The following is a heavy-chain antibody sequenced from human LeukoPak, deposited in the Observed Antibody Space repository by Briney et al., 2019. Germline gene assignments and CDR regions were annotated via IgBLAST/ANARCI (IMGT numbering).Heavy chain of an antibody. Sequence: GSLRLSCVASGFTFSSRDWMTWVRQAPGKGLEWIGSIYHSGNTYYNPSLKSRVTISVDTSKDEFFLKLSSVTAADTAVYYCARSSGSYFGGPDYWGQGTLVTVSS. J-gene: IGHJ4*02. CDR2: IYHSGNT. CDR1: GFTFSSRDW. V-gene: IGHV4-38-2*01. D-gene: IGHD1-26*01. CDR3: ARSSGSYFGGPDY.